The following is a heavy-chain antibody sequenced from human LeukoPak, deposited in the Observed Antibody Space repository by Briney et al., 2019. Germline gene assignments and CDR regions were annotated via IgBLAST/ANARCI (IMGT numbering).Heavy chain of an antibody. CDR1: GFTFSSYG. CDR2: IWYDGSNK. J-gene: IGHJ4*02. D-gene: IGHD3-10*01. Sequence: TGGSLRLSCAASGFTFSSYGMHWVRQAPGKGVEWVAVIWYDGSNKYYADSVKGRFTISRDNSKNTLYLQMNSLRAEDTAVYYCARDRTMVRGAYGYWGQGTLVTVSS. V-gene: IGHV3-33*01. CDR3: ARDRTMVRGAYGY.